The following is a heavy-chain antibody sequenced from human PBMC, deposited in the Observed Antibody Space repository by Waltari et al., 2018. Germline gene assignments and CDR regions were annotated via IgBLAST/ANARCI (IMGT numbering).Heavy chain of an antibody. CDR1: GGSISNSY. J-gene: IGHJ6*03. Sequence: QVQLQESGPGLVKPSETPSLTCSVSGGSISNSYWTWIRQSPGKGLEWIGDIYYSGTANCNPPPNNRVAISADPSKNQFSLKLSSVIAADTAVYYCARAHLQVVTTRDDYYIYYMDVWGKGTTVTVSS. CDR2: IYYSGTA. D-gene: IGHD5-12*01. V-gene: IGHV4-59*01. CDR3: ARAHLQVVTTRDDYYIYYMDV.